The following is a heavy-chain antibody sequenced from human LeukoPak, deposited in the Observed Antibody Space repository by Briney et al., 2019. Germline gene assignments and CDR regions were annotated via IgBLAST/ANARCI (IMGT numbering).Heavy chain of an antibody. CDR3: ARDLSSVIVGATTEAFDI. CDR1: GYTFTSYD. J-gene: IGHJ3*02. CDR2: MNPNSGNT. V-gene: IGHV1-8*01. D-gene: IGHD1-26*01. Sequence: ASVKVSCKASGYTFTSYDINWVRQATGQGLEWMGWMNPNSGNTGYAQKFQGRVTITTDESTSTAYMELSSLRSEDTAVYYCARDLSSVIVGATTEAFDIWGQGTMVTVSS.